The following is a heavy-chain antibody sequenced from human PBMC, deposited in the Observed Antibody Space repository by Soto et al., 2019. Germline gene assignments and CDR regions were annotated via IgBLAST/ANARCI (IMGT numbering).Heavy chain of an antibody. CDR3: ARYVDASGSYYTDY. D-gene: IGHD3-10*01. V-gene: IGHV1-18*01. J-gene: IGHJ4*02. CDR1: GYTFSSIG. CDR2: ISPYKGNT. Sequence: QVPLVQSGAEVKKPGASVKVSCKASGYTFSSIGISWVRQAPGHGLEWMGWISPYKGNTHYAQGLQCRVTMTTDTSTSPAYMALRSLRSAATAVNYCARYVDASGSYYTDYWGQGTLVTVSS.